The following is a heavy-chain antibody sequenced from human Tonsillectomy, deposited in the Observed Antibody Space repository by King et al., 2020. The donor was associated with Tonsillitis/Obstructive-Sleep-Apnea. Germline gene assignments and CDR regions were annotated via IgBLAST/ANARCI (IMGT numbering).Heavy chain of an antibody. CDR1: GGAISSSNW. J-gene: IGHJ6*03. Sequence: VQLQESGPGLVKPSGTLSLTCAVSGGAISSSNWWSWVRQPPGKGLEGIGEINHRWSTNYNPSPKSPVTISVDKSKNQFSVQLSSVTAADTAGYYCARMGCSSTSCFPKGVYYYMDVWGKGTTVTVSS. D-gene: IGHD2-2*01. V-gene: IGHV4-4*02. CDR2: INHRWST. CDR3: ARMGCSSTSCFPKGVYYYMDV.